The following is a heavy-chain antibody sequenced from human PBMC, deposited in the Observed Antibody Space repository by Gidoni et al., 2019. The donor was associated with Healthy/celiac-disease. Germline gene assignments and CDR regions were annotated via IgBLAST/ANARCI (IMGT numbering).Heavy chain of an antibody. D-gene: IGHD2-21*02. J-gene: IGHJ5*02. CDR1: GSPFRRYA. CDR3: ARDFGVVTVSNWFDP. Sequence: QVQLVASGGGVVQPGRSLSLSCAASGSPFRRYAMHWVRQAPGKGLEWVAVISYNGSNKYYADSVNGRFTISRDNSKNTLYLQMNSLRAEDTAVYYCARDFGVVTVSNWFDPWGQGTLVTVSS. V-gene: IGHV3-30-3*01. CDR2: ISYNGSNK.